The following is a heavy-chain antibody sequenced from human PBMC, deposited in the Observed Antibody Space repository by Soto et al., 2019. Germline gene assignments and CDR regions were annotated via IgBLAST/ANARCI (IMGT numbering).Heavy chain of an antibody. J-gene: IGHJ5*02. Sequence: QITLKESGPTLVKPTQTLTLTCTFSGFSLSTSGVGVGWIRQPPGKALEWLALIYWNDDKRYSPSLQGRLTINNDTSKHQLVLTMTDMDPVDTATYYCAHTDLGYCDSTSYLNWLDPWGQGTLVTVSS. D-gene: IGHD2-2*01. V-gene: IGHV2-5*01. CDR2: IYWNDDK. CDR1: GFSLSTSGVG. CDR3: AHTDLGYCDSTSYLNWLDP.